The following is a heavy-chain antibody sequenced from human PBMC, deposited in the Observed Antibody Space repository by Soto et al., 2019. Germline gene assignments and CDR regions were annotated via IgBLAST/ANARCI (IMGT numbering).Heavy chain of an antibody. J-gene: IGHJ3*02. CDR3: AKGLGHGGRGAFDI. D-gene: IGHD7-27*01. Sequence: QVQLVESGGGVVQPGRSLRLSCAASGFTFSSYGMHWVRQAPGKGLEWVAVISYDGSNKYYADSVKGRFTISRDNCKNTLYLQMNSLRAEDTAVYYCAKGLGHGGRGAFDIWGQGTMVTVSS. CDR2: ISYDGSNK. V-gene: IGHV3-30*18. CDR1: GFTFSSYG.